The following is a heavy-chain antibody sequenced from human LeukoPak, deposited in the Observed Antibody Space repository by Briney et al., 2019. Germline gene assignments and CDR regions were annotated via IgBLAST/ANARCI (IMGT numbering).Heavy chain of an antibody. J-gene: IGHJ6*04. V-gene: IGHV3-30*18. D-gene: IGHD3-9*01. CDR2: ISYDGSNK. Sequence: GGSLRLPCAASGFTFSNYGMHWVRQAPGKGLEWVAVISYDGSNKYYADSVKGRFTISRDNSKNTLYLQMNSLRAEDTAVYYCAKGLFDWQRYYYYYYGMDVWGKGTTVTVPS. CDR1: GFTFSNYG. CDR3: AKGLFDWQRYYYYYYGMDV.